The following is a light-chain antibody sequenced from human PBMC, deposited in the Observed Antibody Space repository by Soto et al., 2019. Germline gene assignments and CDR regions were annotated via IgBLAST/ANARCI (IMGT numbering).Light chain of an antibody. J-gene: IGKJ1*01. V-gene: IGKV1-5*03. CDR1: QTISSW. CDR3: QHYNSYSEA. CDR2: KAS. Sequence: DIQMTQSPSTLSGSVGARVTITCRASQTISSWLAWYQQKPGKAPKLLINKASTLKSGVPSRFSGSGSGTEFTLTISSLQPDDFVTYYCQHYNSYSEAFGQGTKVDIK.